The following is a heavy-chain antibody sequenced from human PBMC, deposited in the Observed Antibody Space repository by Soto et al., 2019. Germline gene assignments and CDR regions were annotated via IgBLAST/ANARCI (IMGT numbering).Heavy chain of an antibody. D-gene: IGHD6-13*01. Sequence: LRLSCAASGFTFDDYAMHWVRQAPWKGLEWVSGISWNSGSIGYADSVKGRFTISRDNAKNSLYLQMNSLRAEDTALYYCAKSIAAAGSGYYGMDVWGQGTTVTVSS. V-gene: IGHV3-9*01. CDR1: GFTFDDYA. CDR3: AKSIAAAGSGYYGMDV. CDR2: ISWNSGSI. J-gene: IGHJ6*02.